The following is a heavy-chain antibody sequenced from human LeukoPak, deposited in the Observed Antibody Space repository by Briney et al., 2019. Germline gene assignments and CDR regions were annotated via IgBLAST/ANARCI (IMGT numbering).Heavy chain of an antibody. V-gene: IGHV1-18*01. J-gene: IGHJ6*02. CDR2: ISAYNGNT. CDR1: GYTFTSYG. Sequence: ASVKVSCKASGYTFTSYGISWVRQAPGQGLEWMGWISAYNGNTNYAQKLQGRVTMTTDTSTSTAYMELRSLRSDDTAVYYCARDIVVVAAATHYYYGMDVWGQGTTVTVSS. CDR3: ARDIVVVAAATHYYYGMDV. D-gene: IGHD2-15*01.